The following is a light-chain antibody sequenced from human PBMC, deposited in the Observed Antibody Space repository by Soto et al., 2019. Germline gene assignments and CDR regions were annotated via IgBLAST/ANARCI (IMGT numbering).Light chain of an antibody. CDR3: QVWDSSSDHVV. CDR1: NIGSNS. CDR2: YDS. Sequence: SSELTQAPSVSVAPGKTARITCGGNNIGSNSVHWYQQKPGQAPVLVIYYDSDRPSGIPERFSGSNSGNTATLTISRVEAGDEADYYCQVWDSSSDHVVFGGGTKVTVL. V-gene: IGLV3-21*04. J-gene: IGLJ2*01.